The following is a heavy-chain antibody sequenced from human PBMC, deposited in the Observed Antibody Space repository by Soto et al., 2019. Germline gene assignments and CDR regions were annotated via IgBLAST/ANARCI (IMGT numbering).Heavy chain of an antibody. J-gene: IGHJ4*02. CDR1: GYTFISYG. D-gene: IGHD6-19*01. CDR3: ARAASSGWNDY. CDR2: ISAYNGNT. V-gene: IGHV1-18*01. Sequence: QVPLVQSGAEVKKPGASMKVSCKASGYTFISYGIGCVRQAPGQVLEWMGWISAYNGNTNYAQKLQGRVTMTADTSTSTSYMELRSLRSDDTAVYYCARAASSGWNDYWGQGTLVTVSS.